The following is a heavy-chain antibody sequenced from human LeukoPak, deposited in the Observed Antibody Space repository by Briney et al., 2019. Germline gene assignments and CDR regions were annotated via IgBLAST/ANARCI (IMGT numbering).Heavy chain of an antibody. Sequence: GGSLRLSCAASGFTFSSYAMNWVRQAPGKGLEWVSYISSSGSTIYYADSVKGRFTISRDNAKNSLYLQMNSLRAEDTAVYYCARDLSANMDVWGQGTTVTVSS. D-gene: IGHD6-19*01. CDR3: ARDLSANMDV. J-gene: IGHJ6*02. CDR1: GFTFSSYA. CDR2: ISSSGSTI. V-gene: IGHV3-48*03.